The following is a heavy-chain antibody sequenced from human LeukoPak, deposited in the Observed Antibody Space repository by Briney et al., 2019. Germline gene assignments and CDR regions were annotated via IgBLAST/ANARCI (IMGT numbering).Heavy chain of an antibody. CDR3: TRDPILGAPDYFDY. Sequence: GGSLRLSCAASGFTVSSNDMSWVRQAPGKGLEWVAVTSPDEGLKFYGDSVKGRFTISRDNSKNTMYLQMNNLREEDTAVYYCTRDPILGAPDYFDYWGQGTLVTVSS. V-gene: IGHV3-30*03. J-gene: IGHJ4*02. CDR1: GFTVSSND. D-gene: IGHD1-26*01. CDR2: TSPDEGLK.